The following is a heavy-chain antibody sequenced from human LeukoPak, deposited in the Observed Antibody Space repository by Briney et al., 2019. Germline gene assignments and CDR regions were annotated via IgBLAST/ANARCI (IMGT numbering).Heavy chain of an antibody. D-gene: IGHD4-23*01. V-gene: IGHV1-18*01. J-gene: IGHJ4*02. Sequence: ASVKVSCKASGYTFTSYGISWVRQAPGQGLEWMGWISAYNGNTNYAQKLQGRVTMTTDTSTSTAYMELRSLRSDDTAVYYWASGRDYGGNSRYFDYWGQGTLVTVSS. CDR3: ASGRDYGGNSRYFDY. CDR1: GYTFTSYG. CDR2: ISAYNGNT.